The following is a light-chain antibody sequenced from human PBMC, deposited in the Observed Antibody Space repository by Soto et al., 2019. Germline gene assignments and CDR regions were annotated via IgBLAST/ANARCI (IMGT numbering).Light chain of an antibody. CDR3: QNYHGWPFT. CDR2: GAS. Sequence: EILMTQSPATLSVSSGERATLSCRASQSVSSDLAWYQHHPGQAPRLLIYGASTRVTGTPPRFSGSGSGTDFTLTITCLQAEDFAVYYCQNYHGWPFTFGQGTKLEMK. J-gene: IGKJ2*01. CDR1: QSVSSD. V-gene: IGKV3-15*01.